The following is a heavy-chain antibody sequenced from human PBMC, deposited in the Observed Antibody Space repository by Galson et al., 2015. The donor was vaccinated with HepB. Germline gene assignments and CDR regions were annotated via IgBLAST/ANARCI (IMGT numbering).Heavy chain of an antibody. CDR3: ARDSPTYDCMSGDYRSGHYYAMDI. V-gene: IGHV3-48*01. CDR2: ISGSSSSI. D-gene: IGHD3-3*01. Sequence: SLRLSCAASGFTFSSYSMSWVRQAPGKGLEWVSYISGSSSSIHYADSVKGRFTISRDNAKNSLYLQMNSLRVEDQAVYYCARDSPTYDCMSGDYRSGHYYAMDIWGQGTPVTVS. CDR1: GFTFSSYS. J-gene: IGHJ6*02.